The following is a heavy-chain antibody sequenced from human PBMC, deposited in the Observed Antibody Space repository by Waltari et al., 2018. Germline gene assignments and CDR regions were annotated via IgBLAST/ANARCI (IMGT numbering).Heavy chain of an antibody. CDR3: ARDLCSSTSCYYYYGMDV. CDR2: IIPIFGTA. J-gene: IGHJ6*02. CDR1: GGTFSSYA. V-gene: IGHV1-69*12. D-gene: IGHD2-2*01. Sequence: QVQLVQSGAEVKKPGSSVKVSCKASGGTFSSYAISWVRQAPGQGLEWMGGIIPIFGTANYAQKFQGRVTITADESTSTAYMELSSLRSEDTAVYYCARDLCSSTSCYYYYGMDVWGQGTTVTVSS.